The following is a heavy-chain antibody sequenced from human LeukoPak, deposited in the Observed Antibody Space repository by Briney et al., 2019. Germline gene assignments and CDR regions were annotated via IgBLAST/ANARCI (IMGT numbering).Heavy chain of an antibody. Sequence: SETLSLTYTVSGGSISSYYWSWIRQPAGKGLEWIGRIYTSGSTNYNPSLKSRVTMSVDTSKNQFSLKLSSVTAADTAVYYCARFLTFTGAFDYWGQGTLVTVSS. CDR3: ARFLTFTGAFDY. J-gene: IGHJ4*02. CDR2: IYTSGST. D-gene: IGHD2/OR15-2a*01. V-gene: IGHV4-4*07. CDR1: GGSISSYY.